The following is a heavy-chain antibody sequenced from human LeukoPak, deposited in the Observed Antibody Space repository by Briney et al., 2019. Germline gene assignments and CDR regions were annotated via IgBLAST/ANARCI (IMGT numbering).Heavy chain of an antibody. J-gene: IGHJ4*02. CDR1: GFTVSSNY. V-gene: IGHV3-53*01. Sequence: GGSLRLSCAASGFTVSSNYMSWVRQAPGKGLEWVSTIYSGGSTYYADSVKGRFAISRDNSKNTLYLQMNSLRAEDTAVYYCTRSYYYESSGYYYFDYWGQGTLVTVSS. CDR3: TRSYYYESSGYYYFDY. CDR2: IYSGGST. D-gene: IGHD3-22*01.